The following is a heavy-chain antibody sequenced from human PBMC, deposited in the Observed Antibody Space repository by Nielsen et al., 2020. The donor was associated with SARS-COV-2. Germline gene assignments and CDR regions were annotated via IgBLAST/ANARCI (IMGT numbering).Heavy chain of an antibody. D-gene: IGHD3-3*01. J-gene: IGHJ3*02. Sequence: GESLKISCEASGFRFDDYAMNWVRQVPGKGLEWVSGITGSGYTTYYTDSVKGRFTISRDNSENTLYLEMHSLRAEDTALYYCAKSSTWIFDAFNIWGQGTMVTVSS. CDR3: AKSSTWIFDAFNI. CDR1: GFRFDDYA. V-gene: IGHV3-23*01. CDR2: ITGSGYTT.